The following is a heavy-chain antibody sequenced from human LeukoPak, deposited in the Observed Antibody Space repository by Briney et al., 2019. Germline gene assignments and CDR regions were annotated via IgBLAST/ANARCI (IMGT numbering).Heavy chain of an antibody. D-gene: IGHD2-15*01. CDR2: ISYDGSNK. CDR1: GFTFSSYA. V-gene: IGHV3-30*04. Sequence: PGRSLGLSCAASGFTFSSYAMHWVRQAPGKGLEWVAVISYDGSNKYYADSVKGRFTISRDNSKNTLYLQMNNLRADDTAVYYCAKARYDGEVMIAATDYWGQGTLVTVSS. J-gene: IGHJ4*02. CDR3: AKARYDGEVMIAATDY.